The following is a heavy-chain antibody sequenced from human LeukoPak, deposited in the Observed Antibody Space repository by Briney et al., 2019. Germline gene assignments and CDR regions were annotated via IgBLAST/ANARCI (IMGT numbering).Heavy chain of an antibody. V-gene: IGHV4-31*03. Sequence: SETLSLTCTVSGGSISSGGYYWSWIRQHPGKGLEWIGYIYYSGSTYYNPSLKSRVTISVDTSKNQFSLKLSSVTAADTAVYYCARRGYEILTGYCWFDPWGQGTLVTVSS. CDR2: IYYSGST. CDR3: ARRGYEILTGYCWFDP. CDR1: GGSISSGGYY. J-gene: IGHJ5*02. D-gene: IGHD3-9*01.